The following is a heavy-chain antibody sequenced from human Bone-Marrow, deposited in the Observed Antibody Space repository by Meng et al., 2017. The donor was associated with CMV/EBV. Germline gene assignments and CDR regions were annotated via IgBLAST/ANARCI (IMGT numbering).Heavy chain of an antibody. Sequence: GESLKISCAASGFTFSSYWMSWVRQAPGKGLEWVANIKQDGSEKYYVDSVKGRFTISRDNSKNTLYLQMHSLRAEDTAVYYCARTYYYDSRGQYYFDYWGQGTLVTVSS. CDR3: ARTYYYDSRGQYYFDY. D-gene: IGHD3-22*01. CDR2: IKQDGSEK. J-gene: IGHJ4*02. CDR1: GFTFSSYW. V-gene: IGHV3-7*01.